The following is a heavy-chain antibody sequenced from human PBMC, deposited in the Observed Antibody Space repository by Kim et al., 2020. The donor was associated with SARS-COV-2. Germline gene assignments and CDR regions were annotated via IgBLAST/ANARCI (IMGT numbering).Heavy chain of an antibody. D-gene: IGHD3-3*01. Sequence: SLECPVTISVDTSKNQFSLKLSSVTAADTAVYYCARARVGIFGVVTHFDYWGQGTLVTVSS. CDR3: ARARVGIFGVVTHFDY. V-gene: IGHV4-59*01. J-gene: IGHJ4*02.